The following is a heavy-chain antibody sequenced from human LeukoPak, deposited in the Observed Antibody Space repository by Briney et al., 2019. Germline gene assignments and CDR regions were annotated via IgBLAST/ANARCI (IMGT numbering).Heavy chain of an antibody. Sequence: GGSVKVSCKASGYTFTSYAMHWVRQAPGQRLEWMGWINAGNGNTKYSQKFQGRVTITRDTSASTAYMELSSLRSEDTAVYYCARDWGYCSGGSCYAMEFWGQGTLVTVSS. D-gene: IGHD2-15*01. J-gene: IGHJ4*02. CDR2: INAGNGNT. CDR1: GYTFTSYA. V-gene: IGHV1-3*01. CDR3: ARDWGYCSGGSCYAMEF.